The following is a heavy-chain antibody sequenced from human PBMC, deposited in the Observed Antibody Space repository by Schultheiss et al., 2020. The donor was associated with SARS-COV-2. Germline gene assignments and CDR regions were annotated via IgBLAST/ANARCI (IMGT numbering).Heavy chain of an antibody. D-gene: IGHD4-17*01. V-gene: IGHV3-30*04. CDR2: ISYDGSNK. Sequence: GGSLRLSCAASGFTFSSYAMHWVRQAPGKGLEWVAVISYDGSNKYYADSVKGRFTISRDNAKNSLYLQMNSLRAEDTAVYYCARDVSGDYAVGPFDYWGQGTLVTVAS. CDR3: ARDVSGDYAVGPFDY. J-gene: IGHJ4*02. CDR1: GFTFSSYA.